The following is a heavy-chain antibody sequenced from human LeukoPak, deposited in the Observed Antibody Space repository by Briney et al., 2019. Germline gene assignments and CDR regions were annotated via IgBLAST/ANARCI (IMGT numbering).Heavy chain of an antibody. V-gene: IGHV4-39*01. CDR3: ARLPVAGNFDY. D-gene: IGHD6-19*01. J-gene: IGHJ4*02. CDR1: GGSISSSNHY. Sequence: SETLSLTCTVSGGSISSSNHYWGWLRQPPGKGLEWIGTIYYSGTPYYNSSLKTRITVSVDTSKNQFYLRLTSATAADTAVYYCARLPVAGNFDYWGQGTLVTVAS. CDR2: IYYSGTP.